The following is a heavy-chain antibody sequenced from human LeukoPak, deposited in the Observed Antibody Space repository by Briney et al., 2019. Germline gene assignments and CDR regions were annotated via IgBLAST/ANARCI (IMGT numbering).Heavy chain of an antibody. CDR3: ARGGSSTLYYYYYMDV. V-gene: IGHV3-48*03. CDR2: ISSSGSTI. CDR1: GFTFSSYE. Sequence: PGGSLRLSCAASGFTFSSYEMNWVRQAPGKGLEWVSYISSSGSTIYYEDSVKGRFTISRDNAKNSLYLQMNSLRAEDTAVYYCARGGSSTLYYYYYMDVWGKGTTVTVSS. J-gene: IGHJ6*03. D-gene: IGHD6-6*01.